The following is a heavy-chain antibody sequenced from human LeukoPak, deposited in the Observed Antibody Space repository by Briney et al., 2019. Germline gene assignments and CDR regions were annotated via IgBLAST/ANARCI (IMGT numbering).Heavy chain of an antibody. Sequence: SETLSLTCTVSGGSISSSSYYWGWIRQPPGKGLDWIGSIYYSGSTYYNPSLKSRVTISVDTSKNQFSLKLSSVTAADTAVYYCARVVVRGAELEFWGQGTLVTVSS. D-gene: IGHD3-10*01. CDR2: IYYSGST. J-gene: IGHJ4*02. CDR3: ARVVVRGAELEF. V-gene: IGHV4-39*07. CDR1: GGSISSSSYY.